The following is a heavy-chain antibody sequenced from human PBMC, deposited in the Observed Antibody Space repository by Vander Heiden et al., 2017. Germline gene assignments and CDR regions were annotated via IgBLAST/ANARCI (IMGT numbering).Heavy chain of an antibody. CDR1: GFTFRNYA. Sequence: EVQLSESGGGLVQPGGSLRLSCAASGFTFRNYAMSWVRQAPGKGLEWVSVIRDGGGSTYYADSVKGRFTISRDNSQNTLYLQMNSLRGEDTAVYFCAKGRRDTCYSAVDHWGQGTLVTVSS. J-gene: IGHJ4*02. CDR2: IRDGGGST. V-gene: IGHV3-23*01. D-gene: IGHD2-21*02. CDR3: AKGRRDTCYSAVDH.